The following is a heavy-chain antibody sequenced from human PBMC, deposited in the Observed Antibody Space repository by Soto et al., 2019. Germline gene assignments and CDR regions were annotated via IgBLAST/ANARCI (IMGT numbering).Heavy chain of an antibody. CDR1: GFTFINYA. J-gene: IGHJ2*01. Sequence: EVQLLESGGDSVQPGGSVRLSCAGSGFTFINYAMNWVRQAPGKGLEWVSTISGGGDATFFADSVRGRFTFSRDNSKNTVTLQMKIVGVEDTTLYFCARKVVGSTSRPVYWYFDLWGRSTLVTVSS. V-gene: IGHV3-23*01. D-gene: IGHD2-21*01. CDR3: ARKVVGSTSRPVYWYFDL. CDR2: ISGGGDAT.